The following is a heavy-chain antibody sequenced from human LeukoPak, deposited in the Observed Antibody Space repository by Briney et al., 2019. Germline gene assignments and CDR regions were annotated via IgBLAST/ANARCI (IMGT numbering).Heavy chain of an antibody. CDR3: ARDGRCGGDCYAS. CDR2: ISSSSSYI. Sequence: GGSLRLSCAASGFSFSSFTMNWVRQAPGKGLEWVSIISSSSSYIYYADSVKGRFTISRDNAKNALYLQMNSLRVEDTAVYYCARDGRCGGDCYASWGQGTLVTVSS. J-gene: IGHJ4*02. V-gene: IGHV3-21*01. CDR1: GFSFSSFT. D-gene: IGHD2-21*02.